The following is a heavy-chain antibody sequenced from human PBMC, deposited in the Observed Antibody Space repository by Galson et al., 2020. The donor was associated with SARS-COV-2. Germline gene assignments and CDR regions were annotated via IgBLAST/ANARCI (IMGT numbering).Heavy chain of an antibody. J-gene: IGHJ5*02. CDR2: FDPEDGET. CDR1: GYTLTELS. V-gene: IGHV1-24*01. CDR3: ATGPAMTTVTTGSWFDP. Sequence: ASVKVSCKVSGYTLTELSMHWVRQAPGKGLEWMGGFDPEDGETIYAQKFQGRVTMTEDTSTDTAYMELSSLRSEDTAVYYCATGPAMTTVTTGSWFDPWGQGNLVTVSS. D-gene: IGHD4-4*01.